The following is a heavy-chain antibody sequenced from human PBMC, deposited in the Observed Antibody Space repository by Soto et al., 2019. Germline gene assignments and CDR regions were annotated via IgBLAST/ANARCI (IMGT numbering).Heavy chain of an antibody. CDR2: ISGSGGST. D-gene: IGHD1-1*01. CDR3: AKDRGRTTGTSGRGVVGY. J-gene: IGHJ4*02. V-gene: IGHV3-23*01. Sequence: EVQLLESGGGLVQPGGSLRLSCAASGFTFSSYAMSWVRQAPGKGLEWVSAISGSGGSTYYADSVKGRFTISRDNSKNTLYLQVNSLRAEDTAVYYCAKDRGRTTGTSGRGVVGYWGQGTLVTVSS. CDR1: GFTFSSYA.